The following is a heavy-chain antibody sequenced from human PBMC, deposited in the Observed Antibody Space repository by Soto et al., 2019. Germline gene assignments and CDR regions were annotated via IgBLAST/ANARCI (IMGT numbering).Heavy chain of an antibody. CDR1: GFTFSDHY. CDR3: ARGARMYSSSSFDGVPPHYYYYYGMDV. Sequence: PGGSLRLSCAASGFTFSDHYMDWVRQAPGKGLEWVGRTRNKANSYTTEYAASVKGRFTISRDDSKNSLYLQMNSLKTEDTAVYYCARGARMYSSSSFDGVPPHYYYYYGMDVWGQGNTVTVSS. V-gene: IGHV3-72*01. D-gene: IGHD6-6*01. J-gene: IGHJ6*02. CDR2: TRNKANSYTT.